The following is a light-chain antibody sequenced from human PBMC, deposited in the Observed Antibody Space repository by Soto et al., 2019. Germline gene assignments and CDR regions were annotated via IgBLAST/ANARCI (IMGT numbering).Light chain of an antibody. CDR3: SSYVGTNSYV. Sequence: QSALNQPPSASGSPGQSVTISCTGTSSDVGGYNYVSWYQQHPGKAPKLIIYEVYKRPSGVPDRFSGSKSGNTAALTVSGLQAEDEADYYCSSYVGTNSYVFGTGTKVTVL. V-gene: IGLV2-8*01. J-gene: IGLJ1*01. CDR1: SSDVGGYNY. CDR2: EVY.